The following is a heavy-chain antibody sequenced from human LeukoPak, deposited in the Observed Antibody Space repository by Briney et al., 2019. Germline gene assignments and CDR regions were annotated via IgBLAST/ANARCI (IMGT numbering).Heavy chain of an antibody. CDR1: GFTFSVYE. CDR2: IDSGGSTT. J-gene: IGHJ4*02. CDR3: ATNSGFDY. V-gene: IGHV3-48*03. D-gene: IGHD6-19*01. Sequence: GGSLRLSCAASGFTFSVYEMHWVRQAPGKGLEWLSYIDSGGSTTYYADSVRGRFTISRDDAKNSLYLQMNSLRAEDTAIYYCATNSGFDYWGQGTLVTVSA.